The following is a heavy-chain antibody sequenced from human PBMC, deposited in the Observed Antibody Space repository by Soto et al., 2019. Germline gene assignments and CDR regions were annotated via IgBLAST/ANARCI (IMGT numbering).Heavy chain of an antibody. V-gene: IGHV2-5*02. CDR2: IYWDDDK. Sequence: SAPKLGNPAQTLTLNCTFSGFSLSTSEVGVGWIRQPPGKALQWLALIYWDDDKRYSPSLKSRLTITKDTSKNQVVLTMTNMDPVDTATYYCAHAPGIAVTTNWFDPWGQGILVTVSS. J-gene: IGHJ5*02. CDR1: GFSLSTSEVG. D-gene: IGHD6-19*01. CDR3: AHAPGIAVTTNWFDP.